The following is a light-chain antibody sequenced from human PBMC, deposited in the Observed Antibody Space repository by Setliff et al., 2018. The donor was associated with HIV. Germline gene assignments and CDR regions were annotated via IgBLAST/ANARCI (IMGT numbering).Light chain of an antibody. V-gene: IGLV2-14*02. CDR2: EVK. Sequence: QSALTQPASASGSPGQSITISCTGTSSDVGSYNLVSWYQQHPGKAPKLIIYEVKNRPSGVSNRFSGSKSGNTASLTISGLQAEDEADYYCSSYAITNTLPFGTGTKVTVL. J-gene: IGLJ1*01. CDR3: SSYAITNTLP. CDR1: SSDVGSYNL.